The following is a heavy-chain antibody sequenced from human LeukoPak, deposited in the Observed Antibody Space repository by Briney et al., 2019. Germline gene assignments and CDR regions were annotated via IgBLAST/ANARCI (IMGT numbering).Heavy chain of an antibody. J-gene: IGHJ5*02. CDR1: GGSISSSGYY. CDR2: IYYSGST. D-gene: IGHD1-26*01. CDR3: ERHEYSGSYYGLSWFDP. V-gene: IGHV4-39*01. Sequence: PSETLSLTCTVSGGSISSSGYYWGWIRQPPGKGLEWTASIYYSGSTYYNPSLTSRVTISVDTSNHQPSPKLSSLTAADTAVYYCERHEYSGSYYGLSWFDPWGQGTLVTVSS.